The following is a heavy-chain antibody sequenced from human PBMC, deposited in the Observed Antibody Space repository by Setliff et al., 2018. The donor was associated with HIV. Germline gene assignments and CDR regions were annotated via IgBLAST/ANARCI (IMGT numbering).Heavy chain of an antibody. J-gene: IGHJ3*02. V-gene: IGHV1-69*13. CDR2: IIPIFGTA. D-gene: IGHD3-9*01. CDR1: GGTFSSYA. CDR3: ARDRLHYDILTGYSDAFDI. Sequence: GASVKVSCKASGGTFSSYAISWVRQAPGQGLEWMGGIIPIFGTANYAQKFQGRVTITAYESTSTAYMELSSLRSEDTAVYYCARDRLHYDILTGYSDAFDIWGQGTMVTVSS.